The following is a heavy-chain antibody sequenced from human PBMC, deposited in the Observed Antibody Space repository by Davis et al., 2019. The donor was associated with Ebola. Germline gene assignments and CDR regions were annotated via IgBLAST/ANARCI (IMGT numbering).Heavy chain of an antibody. D-gene: IGHD3-10*01. Sequence: GGSLRLSCVGSGYSFSTYTLSWVRQAPGKGLEWVANIKQDGSEKYYVDSVKGRFTISRDNAKNSLYLQMNSLRAEDTAVYYCARARGTLFYWGQGTLVTVSS. J-gene: IGHJ4*02. CDR2: IKQDGSEK. CDR3: ARARGTLFY. V-gene: IGHV3-7*01. CDR1: GYSFSTYT.